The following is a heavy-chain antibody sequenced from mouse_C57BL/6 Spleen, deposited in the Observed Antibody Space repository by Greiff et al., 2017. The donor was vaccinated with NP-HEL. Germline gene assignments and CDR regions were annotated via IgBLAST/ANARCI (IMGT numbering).Heavy chain of an antibody. CDR3: ARRLGLLTYYFDY. CDR1: GYSFTGYY. D-gene: IGHD2-14*01. V-gene: IGHV1-42*01. CDR2: INPSTGGT. Sequence: EVQLQESGPELVKPGASVKISCKASGYSFTGYYMNWVKQSPEKSLEWIGEINPSTGGTTYNQKFKAKATLTVDKSSSTAYMQLKSLTSEDSAVYYCARRLGLLTYYFDYWGQGTTLTVSS. J-gene: IGHJ2*01.